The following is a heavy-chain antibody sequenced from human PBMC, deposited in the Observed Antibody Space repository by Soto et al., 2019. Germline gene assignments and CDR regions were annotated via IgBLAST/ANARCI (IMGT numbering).Heavy chain of an antibody. CDR3: AREGAVPYYYSGMDV. D-gene: IGHD3-16*01. CDR1: GYTFTRYG. J-gene: IGHJ6*02. CDR2: ISGYDGRT. Sequence: QVHPVQSGAEVKKPGASVKVSCKTSGYTFTRYGISWVRQAPGQGLEWMGWISGYDGRTNFAQKVQDRVTMTTDTSTSTVYMELRSLSSDDTAVYYCAREGAVPYYYSGMDVWGQGTTVTVSS. V-gene: IGHV1-18*01.